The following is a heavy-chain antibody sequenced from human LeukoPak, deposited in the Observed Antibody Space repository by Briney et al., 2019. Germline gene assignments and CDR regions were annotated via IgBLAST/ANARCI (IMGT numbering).Heavy chain of an antibody. V-gene: IGHV1-18*01. CDR2: INSNNGKT. J-gene: IGHJ4*02. Sequence: GASVKVSCKTSNYSIATYGIIWVRQAPGQGLEWLGWINSNNGKTHFAQKVQGRVTMTIDTSTNTAHMELRSLNPDDTAVYYCARGGGYDYVWESYRFFDYWGQGTLVTVSS. CDR3: ARGGGYDYVWESYRFFDY. D-gene: IGHD3-16*02. CDR1: NYSIATYG.